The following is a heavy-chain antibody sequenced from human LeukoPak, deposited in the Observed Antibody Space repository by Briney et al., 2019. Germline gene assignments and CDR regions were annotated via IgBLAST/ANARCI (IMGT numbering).Heavy chain of an antibody. CDR1: GFTVNNKY. CDR3: ARVLFLSGYWDPFDT. D-gene: IGHD3-22*01. Sequence: GGSLRLSCAASGFTVNNKYMTWVRQAPGKGLEWVSLIYNDGRTYYADSVKGRCTISRDNLKNVLYLQMNSLKVEDTALYYCARVLFLSGYWDPFDTWGEGTVVTVSS. CDR2: IYNDGRT. V-gene: IGHV3-53*01. J-gene: IGHJ3*02.